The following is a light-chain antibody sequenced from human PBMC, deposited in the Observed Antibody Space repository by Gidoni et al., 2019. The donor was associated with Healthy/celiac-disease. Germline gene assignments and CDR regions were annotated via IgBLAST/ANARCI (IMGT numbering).Light chain of an antibody. Sequence: ELVLTQSPGTLSLSPGERATLSCRASQSVSSSYLAWYQQKPGQAPRLLIYGASSRATGIPDRFSGSGSGTDFTLTISRLEPEDFAVYYCQQYGSSPGFGQXTKLEIK. CDR2: GAS. J-gene: IGKJ2*03. CDR3: QQYGSSPG. CDR1: QSVSSSY. V-gene: IGKV3-20*01.